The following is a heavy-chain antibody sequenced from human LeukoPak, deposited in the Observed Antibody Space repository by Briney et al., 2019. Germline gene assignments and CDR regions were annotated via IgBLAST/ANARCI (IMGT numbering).Heavy chain of an antibody. J-gene: IGHJ3*02. V-gene: IGHV3-7*01. CDR1: GFTFNNYA. CDR2: IKQDGSEK. D-gene: IGHD2-2*01. Sequence: PGGSLRLSCAASGFTFNNYAMSWVRQAPGKGLEWVANIKQDGSEKYYVDSVKGRFTISRDNAKNSLFLQMNSLKADDTAVYYCARERTPFVCDAFDIWGKGTMPPAFS. CDR3: ARERTPFVCDAFDI.